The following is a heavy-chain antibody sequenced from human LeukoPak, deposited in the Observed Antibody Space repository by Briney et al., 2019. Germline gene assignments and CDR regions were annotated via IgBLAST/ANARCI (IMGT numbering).Heavy chain of an antibody. J-gene: IGHJ4*02. CDR3: ARARYGSGGYFFDF. Sequence: GGSLRLSCAASGFNFNSFWMSWVRQAPGKGLECVANIKQDGSEIYFVDSVKGRFTISRDNARSSLFLRMNNLRGEDTAVYYCARARYGSGGYFFDFWGQGTLVTVSP. CDR2: IKQDGSEI. V-gene: IGHV3-7*04. CDR1: GFNFNSFW. D-gene: IGHD3-10*01.